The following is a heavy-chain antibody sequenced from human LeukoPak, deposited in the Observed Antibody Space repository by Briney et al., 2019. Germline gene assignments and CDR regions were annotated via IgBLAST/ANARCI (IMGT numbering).Heavy chain of an antibody. D-gene: IGHD6-13*01. J-gene: IGHJ5*02. V-gene: IGHV1-18*01. CDR2: ISAYNGNT. Sequence: ASVKVSCKASGYTFTSYGISWVRQAPGQGLEWMGWISAYNGNTNYAQELQGRVTMTTDTSTSTAYMELRSLRSDDTAVYYCARGGSSSWSGDNWFDPWGQGTLVTVSS. CDR3: ARGGSSSWSGDNWFDP. CDR1: GYTFTSYG.